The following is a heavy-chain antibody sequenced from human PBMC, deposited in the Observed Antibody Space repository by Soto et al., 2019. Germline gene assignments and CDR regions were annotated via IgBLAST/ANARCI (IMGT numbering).Heavy chain of an antibody. V-gene: IGHV4-31*03. CDR3: AREVAAQRLYYFDF. CDR1: GVSISSGGYY. J-gene: IGHJ4*02. CDR2: IYYSGST. Sequence: PSETLSLTCTVSGVSISSGGYYWSWIRQHPGKGLEWIGYIYYSGSTYYNPSLKSRVTISVDTSKNQFSLKVSSVTAADTAVYYCAREVAAQRLYYFDFWGRGTLVTVSS. D-gene: IGHD6-13*01.